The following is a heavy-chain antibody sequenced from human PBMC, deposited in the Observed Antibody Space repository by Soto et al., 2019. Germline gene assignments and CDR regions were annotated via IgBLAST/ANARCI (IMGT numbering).Heavy chain of an antibody. Sequence: PGGSLRLSCAASGFTFSSYAMGWVRQAPGKGLEWVSAISGSGGSTYYADSVKGRFTIPRDNSKNTLYLQMNSLRAEDTAVYYCAKVRWDWNYGSGMDVWGQGTTVTVSS. D-gene: IGHD1-7*01. CDR2: ISGSGGST. CDR3: AKVRWDWNYGSGMDV. CDR1: GFTFSSYA. J-gene: IGHJ6*01. V-gene: IGHV3-23*01.